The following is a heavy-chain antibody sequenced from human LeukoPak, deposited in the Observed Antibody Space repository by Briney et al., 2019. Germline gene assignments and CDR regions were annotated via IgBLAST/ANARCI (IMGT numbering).Heavy chain of an antibody. J-gene: IGHJ4*02. CDR2: ISSGGNT. V-gene: IGHV3-53*01. CDR3: GRLTS. Sequence: GGSLRLSCAASGFTVSTNYMSWVRQAPGKGLEWVSVISSGGNTYYADSVKGRFAISRDNSKNTMYLQMNSLRAEDTAVYYCGRLTSWGQGTLVTVSS. CDR1: GFTVSTNY. D-gene: IGHD1-1*01.